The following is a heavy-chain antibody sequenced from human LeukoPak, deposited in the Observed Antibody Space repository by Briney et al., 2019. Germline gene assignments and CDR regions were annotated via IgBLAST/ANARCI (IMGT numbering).Heavy chain of an antibody. J-gene: IGHJ3*02. Sequence: SETLSLTCTVSGYTISSGYYWGWMRQPPGKGLEWIGSIYHSGSTYYNPSLKSRVTISVDTSKNQFSLKLSSVTAADTAVYYCASPPRSGRISFTSDAFDMWGQGTMVTVSS. CDR2: IYHSGST. CDR3: ASPPRSGRISFTSDAFDM. D-gene: IGHD2-15*01. V-gene: IGHV4-38-2*02. CDR1: GYTISSGYY.